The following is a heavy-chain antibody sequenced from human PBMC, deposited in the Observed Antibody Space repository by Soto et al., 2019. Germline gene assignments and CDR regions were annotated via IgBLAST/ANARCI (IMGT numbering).Heavy chain of an antibody. Sequence: GVSVEAAFRASGGTFSRYPISWGRQTPRQELEGMGGVIPIFGTANYAQKFQGRVTITADESTSTAYMELSSLRSEDSAVYYCTRDPAGAAYSSSPQYRSRYSYGMDVWGQGTTVTVSS. D-gene: IGHD6-6*01. CDR1: GGTFSRYP. CDR3: TRDPAGAAYSSSPQYRSRYSYGMDV. J-gene: IGHJ6*02. CDR2: VIPIFGTA. V-gene: IGHV1-69*01.